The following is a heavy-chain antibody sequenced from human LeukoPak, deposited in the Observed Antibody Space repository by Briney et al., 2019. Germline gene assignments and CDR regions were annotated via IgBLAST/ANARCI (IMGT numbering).Heavy chain of an antibody. Sequence: SETLSLTCTVSGGSISSYYWSWIRQPAGKGLEWIGRIYTSGSTNYNPSLKSRVTMSVDTSKNQFSLKLSSVTAADTDVYYCARETPDDYVWGSYRSPLVGVADVWGQGTTVTVSS. CDR3: ARETPDDYVWGSYRSPLVGVADV. V-gene: IGHV4-4*07. D-gene: IGHD3-16*02. CDR1: GGSISSYY. CDR2: IYTSGST. J-gene: IGHJ6*02.